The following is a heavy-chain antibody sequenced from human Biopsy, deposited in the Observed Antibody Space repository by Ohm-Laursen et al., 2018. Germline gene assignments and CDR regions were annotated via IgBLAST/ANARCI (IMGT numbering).Heavy chain of an antibody. V-gene: IGHV3-23*01. CDR2: ITSSGDTT. CDR3: AKDRGVARTYYYYPYGMDV. CDR1: GFTFSSYA. D-gene: IGHD3-10*01. Sequence: GSLRLSCAASGFTFSSYAMSWVRQAPGKGLEWVSAITSSGDTTYYSDSVKGRFTISRDSSKNTLYLQMNSLRAEDTAVFYCAKDRGVARTYYYYPYGMDVWGQGTTVTVSS. J-gene: IGHJ6*02.